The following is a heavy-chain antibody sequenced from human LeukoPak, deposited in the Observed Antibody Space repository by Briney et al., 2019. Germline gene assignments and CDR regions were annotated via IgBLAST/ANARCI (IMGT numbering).Heavy chain of an antibody. D-gene: IGHD4-17*01. CDR1: GGSISSGGYS. CDR2: IYHSGST. Sequence: PSETLSLTCAVSGGSISSGGYSWSWIRQPPGKGLEWIGYIYHSGSTNYNPSLKSRVTISVDTSKNQFSLKLSSVTAADTAVYYCAREDTVTTHAFDIWGQGTMVTVSS. V-gene: IGHV4-30-2*05. CDR3: AREDTVTTHAFDI. J-gene: IGHJ3*02.